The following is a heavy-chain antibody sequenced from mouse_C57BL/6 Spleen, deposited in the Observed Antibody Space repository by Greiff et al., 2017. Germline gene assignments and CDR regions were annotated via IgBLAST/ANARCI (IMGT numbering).Heavy chain of an antibody. CDR1: GFTFTDYY. V-gene: IGHV7-3*01. J-gene: IGHJ1*03. CDR2: IRNKANGYTT. D-gene: IGHD2-2*01. Sequence: EVHLVESGGGLVQPGGSLSLSCAASGFTFTDYYMSWVRQPPGKALEWLGFIRNKANGYTTEYSASVKGRFTISRDNSQSILYLHMNALRAEDSATYDCARRYGNDGWYFDVWGTGTTVTVSS. CDR3: ARRYGNDGWYFDV.